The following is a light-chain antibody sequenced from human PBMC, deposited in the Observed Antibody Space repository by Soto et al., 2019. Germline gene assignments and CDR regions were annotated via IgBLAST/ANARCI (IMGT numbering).Light chain of an antibody. CDR1: QNIGRD. CDR3: QQYNQWPPLT. J-gene: IGKJ1*01. CDR2: GAY. Sequence: EIVMTQSPATLSVSPGERVTLSCRASQNIGRDLAWYQQRPGQAPRLLIYGAYTMAMGVPGRFSGSGSGTDFTLTISGLQSDDFAVYYCQQYNQWPPLTFGQGTKVEV. V-gene: IGKV3-15*01.